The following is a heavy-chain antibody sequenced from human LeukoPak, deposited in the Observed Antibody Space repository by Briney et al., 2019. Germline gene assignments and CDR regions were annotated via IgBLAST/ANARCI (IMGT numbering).Heavy chain of an antibody. V-gene: IGHV4-59*01. CDR2: IYYSGST. J-gene: IGHJ4*02. CDR1: GGSISSYY. D-gene: IGHD3-22*01. Sequence: PSEILSLTCTVSGGSISSYYWSWIRQPPGKGLEWIGYIYYSGSTNYNPSLKSRVTISVDTSKNQFSLKLSSVTAADTAVYYCARRSDYDSSGYSYYFDYWGQGTLVTVSS. CDR3: ARRSDYDSSGYSYYFDY.